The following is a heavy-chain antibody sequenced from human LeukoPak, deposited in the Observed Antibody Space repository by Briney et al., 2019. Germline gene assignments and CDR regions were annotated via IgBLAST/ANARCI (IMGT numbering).Heavy chain of an antibody. CDR2: IYSGGRT. D-gene: IGHD4-11*01. J-gene: IGHJ3*01. V-gene: IGHV3-53*01. CDR3: AKIQYLQFVEV. CDR1: GFTVSSNY. Sequence: GGSLGLACAVSGFTVSSNYMSWVSQAQGKGLEWVSVIYSGGRTNYARSVKGRFTISRDNSKTTLYLQMNSLRNEDTAVYYCAKIQYLQFVEVGGQGTMVTVSS.